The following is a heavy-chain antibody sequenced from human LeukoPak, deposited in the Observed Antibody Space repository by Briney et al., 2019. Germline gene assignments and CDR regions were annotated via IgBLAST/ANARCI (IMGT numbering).Heavy chain of an antibody. CDR2: INSDGSST. D-gene: IGHD3-22*01. CDR1: GFTFSSYW. CDR3: ARPNYYDDFGDY. V-gene: IGHV3-74*01. Sequence: GGSLRLSCAASGFTFSSYWMHWVRQAPGKGLVWVSGINSDGSSTSYADSVKGRFTISRDNAKNTLYLQMNSLRAEDTAVYHCARPNYYDDFGDYWGQGALVTVSS. J-gene: IGHJ4*02.